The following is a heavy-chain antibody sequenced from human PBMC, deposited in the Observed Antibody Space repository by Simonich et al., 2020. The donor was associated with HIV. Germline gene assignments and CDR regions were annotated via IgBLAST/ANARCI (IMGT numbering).Heavy chain of an antibody. CDR1: GFTLDDYA. V-gene: IGHV3-9*03. J-gene: IGHJ4*02. D-gene: IGHD6-6*01. CDR3: AKDRYSSSSGSFDY. Sequence: EVQLVESGGGLVQPGRSLRLSCAASGFTLDDYAMRWVRKAPVKGLEWGSGIRWNSGSIGYADSVKGRFTISRDNAKNSLYLQMNSLRAEDMALYYCAKDRYSSSSGSFDYWGQGTLVTVSS. CDR2: IRWNSGSI.